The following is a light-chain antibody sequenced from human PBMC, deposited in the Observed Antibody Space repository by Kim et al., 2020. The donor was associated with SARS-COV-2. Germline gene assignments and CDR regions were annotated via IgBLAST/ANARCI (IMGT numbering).Light chain of an antibody. Sequence: SVSPRQTARITCSGDILTNFYTRWFQQRPGQAPLLVIYKDSERPSGVPERFSGSSSGTIVTLTITGAQIEDEADYFCYSATDKSLVFGGGTKLTVL. CDR3: YSATDKSLV. V-gene: IGLV3-27*01. CDR2: KDS. CDR1: ILTNFY. J-gene: IGLJ3*02.